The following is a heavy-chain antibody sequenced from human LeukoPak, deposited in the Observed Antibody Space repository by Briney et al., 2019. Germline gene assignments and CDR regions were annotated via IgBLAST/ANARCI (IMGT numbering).Heavy chain of an antibody. J-gene: IGHJ4*02. CDR2: INPNSGGT. CDR1: AYTFTVYY. CDR3: ARAEKRGYSYSPSY. V-gene: IGHV1-2*02. Sequence: ASETVSCTASAYTFTVYYMHWVRQAPGQGLEWMGWINPNSGGTNYAQKFQGRVTMTSDTAISTAYMELSRLRSDDTAVYYCARAEKRGYSYSPSYWGQGTLVTVSS. D-gene: IGHD5-18*01.